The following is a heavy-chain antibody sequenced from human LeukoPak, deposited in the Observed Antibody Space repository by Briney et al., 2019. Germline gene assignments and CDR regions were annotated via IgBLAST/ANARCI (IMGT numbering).Heavy chain of an antibody. CDR1: GFTFSSYA. Sequence: GGSLRLSCAASGFTFSSYAMSWVRQAPGKGLEWVSTISGSGGSTYYADSVKGRVTISRDNSKNTLYLQMNSLRAEDTAVYYCAKDRSLFSSNFDYWGQGTLVTVSS. CDR3: AKDRSLFSSNFDY. V-gene: IGHV3-23*01. D-gene: IGHD2/OR15-2a*01. J-gene: IGHJ4*02. CDR2: ISGSGGST.